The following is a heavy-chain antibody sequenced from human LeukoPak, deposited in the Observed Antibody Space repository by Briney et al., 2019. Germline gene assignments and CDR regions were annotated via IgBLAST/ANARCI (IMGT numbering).Heavy chain of an antibody. J-gene: IGHJ3*02. CDR3: VLVLVAGANGHDAFDI. CDR1: GFTFKNYG. V-gene: IGHV3-30*03. D-gene: IGHD4/OR15-4a*01. CDR2: ISFDGNTK. Sequence: GGSLRLSCAASGFTFKNYGMHWVRQAPGKGLEWVAVISFDGNTKHYIDSVKGRFTISRGNPKNTLLLQMSSLTAEDTAVYYCVLVLVAGANGHDAFDIWGQGTMVTVSS.